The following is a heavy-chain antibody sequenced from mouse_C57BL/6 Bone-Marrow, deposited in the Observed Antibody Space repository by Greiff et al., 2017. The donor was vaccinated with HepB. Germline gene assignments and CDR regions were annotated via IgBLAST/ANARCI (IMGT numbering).Heavy chain of an antibody. D-gene: IGHD1-1*01. CDR2: ISSGGDYI. V-gene: IGHV5-9-1*02. Sequence: EVKLMESGEGLVKPGGSLKLSCAASGFTFSSYAMSWVRQTPEKRLEWVAYISSGGDYIYYTDTVTGRFTISRDNARNTLYLQMSSLKSEDTAMYYCTIYPLLLRWGAMDYWGQGPSVTVSS. CDR1: GFTFSSYA. J-gene: IGHJ4*01. CDR3: TIYPLLLRWGAMDY.